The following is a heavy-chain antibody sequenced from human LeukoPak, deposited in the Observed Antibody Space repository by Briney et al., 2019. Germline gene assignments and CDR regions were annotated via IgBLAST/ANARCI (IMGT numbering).Heavy chain of an antibody. Sequence: PSETLSLTCAVYGVSFSGYYWSWIRQPPGKGLEWIGEINHSGSTNYNPSLKSRVTISVDTSKNQFSLKLSSVTAADTAVYYCAREYGDYVPYWYFDLWGRGTLVTVSS. V-gene: IGHV4-34*01. D-gene: IGHD4-17*01. CDR2: INHSGST. J-gene: IGHJ2*01. CDR1: GVSFSGYY. CDR3: AREYGDYVPYWYFDL.